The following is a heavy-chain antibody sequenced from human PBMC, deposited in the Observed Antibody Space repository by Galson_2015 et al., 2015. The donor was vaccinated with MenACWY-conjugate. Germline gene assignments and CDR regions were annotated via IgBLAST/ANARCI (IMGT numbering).Heavy chain of an antibody. Sequence: SETLSLTCTVSGYSISSGYYWGWIRQPPGEGLEWIGSIYHSGSTYYNPSLKSRVTISVDTSKNQFSLKLSSVTAADTAVYYCARDCVRSSTSCYEVAPWGQGTLVTVSS. CDR2: IYHSGST. V-gene: IGHV4-38-2*02. D-gene: IGHD2-2*01. CDR3: ARDCVRSSTSCYEVAP. J-gene: IGHJ5*02. CDR1: GYSISSGYY.